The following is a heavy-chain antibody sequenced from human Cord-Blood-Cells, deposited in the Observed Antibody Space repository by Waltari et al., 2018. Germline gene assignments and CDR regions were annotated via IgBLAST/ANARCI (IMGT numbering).Heavy chain of an antibody. CDR3: ARVVVTAIPDY. V-gene: IGHV4-34*01. CDR2: INHSGST. CDR1: GGSFSGYY. Sequence: QVQLQQWGAGLLKPSETLSLTCAVYGGSFSGYYWSWIRQPPGKGLEWIGEINHSGSTVYNPSLKSRVTISVDTSKNQFSLKLSSVTAADTAVYYCARVVVTAIPDYWGQGTLVTVSS. J-gene: IGHJ4*02. D-gene: IGHD2-21*02.